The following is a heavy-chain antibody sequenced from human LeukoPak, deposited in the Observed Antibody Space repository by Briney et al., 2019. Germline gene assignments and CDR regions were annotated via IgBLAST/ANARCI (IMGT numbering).Heavy chain of an antibody. D-gene: IGHD3-9*01. CDR1: GFTFSSYW. V-gene: IGHV3-74*01. J-gene: IGHJ4*02. CDR3: ARGPHYDILTGYYE. CDR2: ISSDGSRI. Sequence: GGSLRLSCAASGFTFSSYWIHWVSQAPGRGLVWVSHISSDGSRINYADSVKGRFTISRDNSKNTLYLQMNSLRAEDTAVYYCARGPHYDILTGYYEWGQGTLVTVSS.